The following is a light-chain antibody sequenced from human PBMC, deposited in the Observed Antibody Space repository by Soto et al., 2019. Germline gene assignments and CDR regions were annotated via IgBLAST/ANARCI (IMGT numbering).Light chain of an antibody. Sequence: DIQMTQSPSSLSASVGDRVTITCRASRSITTSLNWFQQKPGKAPKLLIYAASNLLGGVPSRFSGGGSGTDFTLTISSLQPEDFAVYYCQQSYSPSITFGQGTRLDIK. CDR2: AAS. CDR1: RSITTS. J-gene: IGKJ5*01. CDR3: QQSYSPSIT. V-gene: IGKV1-39*01.